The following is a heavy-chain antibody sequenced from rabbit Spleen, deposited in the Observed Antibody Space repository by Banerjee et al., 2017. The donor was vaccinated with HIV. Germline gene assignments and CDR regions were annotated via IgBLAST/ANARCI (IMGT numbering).Heavy chain of an antibody. CDR1: GVSFSGSSY. D-gene: IGHD1-1*01. J-gene: IGHJ6*01. V-gene: IGHV1S40*01. CDR2: IATGSSGFT. Sequence: QSLEESGGGLVQPEGSLTLTCMSSGVSFSGSSYMCWVRQAPGKGLEWIACIATGSSGFTYFASWAKGRFTISKTSSTTVTLQMTSLTAADTATYFCARDTSSSFSSYGMDLWGPGTLVTVS. CDR3: ARDTSSSFSSYGMDL.